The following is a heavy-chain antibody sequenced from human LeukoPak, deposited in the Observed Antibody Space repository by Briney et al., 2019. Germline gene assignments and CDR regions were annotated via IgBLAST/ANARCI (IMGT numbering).Heavy chain of an antibody. J-gene: IGHJ4*02. CDR1: GFTFSSYA. Sequence: GGSLRLSCAASGFTFSSYAMSWVRQAPGKGLEWVSAISGSGGSTYYADSVKGRFTISRDNSKNTLCLQMNSLRAEDTAVYYCAKDVYYYDSSGYSDYWGQGTLVTVSS. CDR3: AKDVYYYDSSGYSDY. V-gene: IGHV3-23*01. CDR2: ISGSGGST. D-gene: IGHD3-22*01.